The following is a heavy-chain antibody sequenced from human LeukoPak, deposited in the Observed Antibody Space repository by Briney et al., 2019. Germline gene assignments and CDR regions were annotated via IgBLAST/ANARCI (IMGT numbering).Heavy chain of an antibody. CDR3: ARASQAQRQVVPAAMLRY. D-gene: IGHD2-2*01. CDR1: GYTFTSYG. J-gene: IGHJ4*02. Sequence: ASVKVSCKASGYTFTSYGISWVRQAPGQGLEWMGWINTNTGNPTYAQGFTGRFVFSLDTSVSTAYLQISSLKAEDTAVYYCARASQAQRQVVPAAMLRYWGQGTLVTVSS. CDR2: INTNTGNP. V-gene: IGHV7-4-1*02.